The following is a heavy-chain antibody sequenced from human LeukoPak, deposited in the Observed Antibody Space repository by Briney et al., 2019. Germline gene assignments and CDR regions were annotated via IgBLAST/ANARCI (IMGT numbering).Heavy chain of an antibody. D-gene: IGHD5-24*01. CDR2: IIPIFGTA. CDR1: GGTFISYA. CDR3: ARDKGDGDAFDI. Sequence: SVKVSCKASGGTFISYAISWVRQAAGQGLEWMGGIIPIFGTANYAQKFQGRVTMTTDESTSTAYMELSSLRSEDTAVYYCARDKGDGDAFDIWGQGTMVTVSS. J-gene: IGHJ3*02. V-gene: IGHV1-69*05.